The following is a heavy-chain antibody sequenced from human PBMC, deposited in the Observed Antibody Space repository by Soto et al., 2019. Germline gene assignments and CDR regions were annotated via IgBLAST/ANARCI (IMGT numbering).Heavy chain of an antibody. D-gene: IGHD2-8*02. V-gene: IGHV3-73*01. CDR3: IRHDPNWYWY. Sequence: GGSLRLSCAASGFTFSCVAMHWVRQASGKGLEWVGRIRSKGNNYATAYAASVRGRFTVSRDDSKNTAYLQMNSLKTEDTAVYYCIRHDPNWYWYWGRGTLVTVSS. CDR2: IRSKGNNYAT. CDR1: GFTFSCVA. J-gene: IGHJ4*02.